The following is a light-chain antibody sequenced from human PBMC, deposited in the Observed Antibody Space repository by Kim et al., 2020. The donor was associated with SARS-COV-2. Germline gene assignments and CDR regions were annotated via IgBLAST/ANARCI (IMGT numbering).Light chain of an antibody. CDR3: QQYNNWPLT. Sequence: EIVMTQSPATLSVSPGERATLSCRASQSVSSNLAWYQQIPGQAPRLLIYGASTRATGVPARFSGSGSGTEFTLTISSLQSEHFAVYYCQQYNNWPLTFVPGTKVDIK. CDR1: QSVSSN. V-gene: IGKV3-15*01. J-gene: IGKJ3*01. CDR2: GAS.